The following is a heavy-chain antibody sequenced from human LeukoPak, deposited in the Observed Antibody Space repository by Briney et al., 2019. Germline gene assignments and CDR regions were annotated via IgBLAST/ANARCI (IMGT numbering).Heavy chain of an antibody. CDR3: ARDRYSSGWYSTFDY. Sequence: SGPALVKPTQTLTLTCTFSGFSLSTSGMCVSWIRQPPGKALEWLALIDWDDDKYYSTSLKTRLTISKDTSKNQVVLTMTNMDPVDTATYYCARDRYSSGWYSTFDYWGQGTLVTVSS. CDR2: IDWDDDK. D-gene: IGHD6-19*01. V-gene: IGHV2-70*01. J-gene: IGHJ4*02. CDR1: GFSLSTSGMC.